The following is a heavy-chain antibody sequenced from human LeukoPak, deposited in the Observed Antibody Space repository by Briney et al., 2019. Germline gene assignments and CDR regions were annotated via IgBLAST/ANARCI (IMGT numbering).Heavy chain of an antibody. D-gene: IGHD6-19*01. Sequence: AETLSLTCAVYGGSFSGYYWSWIRQPPGKGLEWIGEINHSGSTKYNPSLKSRVTISVDTSKNQFSLKLSSVTAADTAVYYCARDPYSSGWYTQQDWGQGTLVTVSS. CDR3: ARDPYSSGWYTQQD. CDR1: GGSFSGYY. J-gene: IGHJ4*02. V-gene: IGHV4-34*01. CDR2: INHSGST.